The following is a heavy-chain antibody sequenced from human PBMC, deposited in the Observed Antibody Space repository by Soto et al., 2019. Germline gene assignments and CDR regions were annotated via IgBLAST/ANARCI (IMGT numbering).Heavy chain of an antibody. CDR1: GFIFSSYS. Sequence: GGSLRLSCAASGFIFSSYSMNWVRQAPGKGLEWVSYITSSSSIIYYADSVKGRFTISRDNAKKSLFLQMNSLRAEDTAVYYCARGGYYDSSGYNDDYWGQGTLVTVSS. J-gene: IGHJ4*02. V-gene: IGHV3-48*01. CDR3: ARGGYYDSSGYNDDY. CDR2: ITSSSSII. D-gene: IGHD3-22*01.